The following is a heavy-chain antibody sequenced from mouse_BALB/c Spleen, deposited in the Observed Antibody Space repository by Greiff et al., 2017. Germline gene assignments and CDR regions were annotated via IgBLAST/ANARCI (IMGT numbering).Heavy chain of an antibody. V-gene: IGHV1-9*01. D-gene: IGHD2-4*01. CDR1: GYTFSSYW. Sequence: VKLVESGAELMKPGASVKISCKATGYTFSSYWIEWVKQRPGHGLEWIGEILPGSGSTNYNEKFKGKATFTADTSSNTAYMQLSSLTSEDSAVYYCARGGYDYDAYFDYWGQGTTLTVSS. CDR2: ILPGSGST. J-gene: IGHJ2*01. CDR3: ARGGYDYDAYFDY.